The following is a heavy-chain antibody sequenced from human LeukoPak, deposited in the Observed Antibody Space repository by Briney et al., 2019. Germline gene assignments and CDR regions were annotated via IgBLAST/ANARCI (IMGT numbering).Heavy chain of an antibody. J-gene: IGHJ6*03. Sequence: PGGSLRLSCVDSGFTFSNYAMNWVRQAPGKGLEWVSAISGSGGNTYYADSVKGRLTISRDNSRNTLFLQINSLRAEDTAVYHCAKAGGPDHYYYMDVWGKGTTVTVSS. CDR3: AKAGGPDHYYYMDV. CDR1: GFTFSNYA. V-gene: IGHV3-23*01. CDR2: ISGSGGNT.